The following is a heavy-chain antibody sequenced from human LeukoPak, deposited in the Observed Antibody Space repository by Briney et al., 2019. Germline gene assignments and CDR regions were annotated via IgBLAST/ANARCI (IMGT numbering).Heavy chain of an antibody. CDR1: GFTFSSYA. J-gene: IGHJ6*02. D-gene: IGHD2-2*01. CDR3: ARDSPAATFYYYGMDV. Sequence: GGSLRLSCAASGFTFSSYAMSWVRQAPGKGLEWVSGISGSGDNTYYADSVKGRFTISRDNSKNTLYVQVNSLGTEDTAVYYCARDSPAATFYYYGMDVWGQGTTVTVSS. CDR2: ISGSGDNT. V-gene: IGHV3-23*01.